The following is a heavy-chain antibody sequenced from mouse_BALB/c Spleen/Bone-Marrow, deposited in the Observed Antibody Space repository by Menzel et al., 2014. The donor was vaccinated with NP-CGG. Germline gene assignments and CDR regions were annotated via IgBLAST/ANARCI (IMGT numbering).Heavy chain of an antibody. V-gene: IGHV1S56*01. CDR2: IYPGNVNT. Sequence: QVQLQQSGPELVKPGASVRISCKASGYTFTSYYIHWVKQRPGQGLEWIGWIYPGNVNTKYNEKFKGKATLTADKSSSTAYMQLSSLTSEDSAVYFCAREDYAYWGQGTLVTVSA. J-gene: IGHJ3*01. D-gene: IGHD2-4*01. CDR1: GYTFTSYY. CDR3: AREDYAY.